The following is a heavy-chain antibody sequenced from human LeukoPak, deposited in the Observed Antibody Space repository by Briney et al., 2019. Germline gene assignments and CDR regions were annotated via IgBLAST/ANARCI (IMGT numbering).Heavy chain of an antibody. CDR3: ATASLRYCGGDCYSRRYFDY. V-gene: IGHV1-24*01. CDR1: GYTFTSYY. CDR2: FDPEDGET. J-gene: IGHJ4*02. Sequence: ASVKVSCKASGYTFTSYYMHWVRQAPGKGLEWMGGFDPEDGETIYAQKFQGRVTMTEDTSTDTAYMELSSLRSEDTAVYYCATASLRYCGGDCYSRRYFDYWGQGTLVAVSS. D-gene: IGHD2-21*02.